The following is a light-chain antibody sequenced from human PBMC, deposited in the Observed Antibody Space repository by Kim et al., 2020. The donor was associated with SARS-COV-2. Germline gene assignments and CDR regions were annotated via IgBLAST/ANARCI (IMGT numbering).Light chain of an antibody. CDR2: SNN. V-gene: IGLV1-44*01. Sequence: GQRVTISCSGSRSNIGGHSVTWYQQLPATAPKLLIYSNNQRPSGVPDRFSGSKSGTSASLAISGLQSEDEADYYCAAWDDSLNGVVFGGGTQLTVL. J-gene: IGLJ2*01. CDR3: AAWDDSLNGVV. CDR1: RSNIGGHS.